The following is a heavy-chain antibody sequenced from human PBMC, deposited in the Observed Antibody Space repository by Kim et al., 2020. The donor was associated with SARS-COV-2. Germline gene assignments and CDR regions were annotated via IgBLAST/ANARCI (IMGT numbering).Heavy chain of an antibody. CDR1: GGTLSNYA. CDR3: AIEDRDRRLLHYSHKDV. V-gene: IGHV1-69*04. J-gene: IGHJ6*03. D-gene: IGHD2-15*01. Sequence: SVKVSCKASGGTLSNYAVSWVRQVPGQGLEWMGRIIPILNITNYAQKFQGRVTITPDTSTSTAQLELRSLRSDDTAVYYCAIEDRDRRLLHYSHKDVWG. CDR2: IIPILNIT.